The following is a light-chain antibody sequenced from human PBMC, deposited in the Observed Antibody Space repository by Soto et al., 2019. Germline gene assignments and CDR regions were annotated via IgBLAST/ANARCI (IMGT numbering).Light chain of an antibody. V-gene: IGKV1-39*01. CDR3: QHDYTTWT. CDR2: AAS. CDR1: QSISSY. Sequence: DIQMTQSPSSLSASVGDRVTITCRASQSISSYLNWYQQKPGKAPKLLIYAASSLQSGVPSRFSGSGGRTYFTITISRQHPEFFAYYYRQHDYTTWTFGGGTKVEIK. J-gene: IGKJ4*02.